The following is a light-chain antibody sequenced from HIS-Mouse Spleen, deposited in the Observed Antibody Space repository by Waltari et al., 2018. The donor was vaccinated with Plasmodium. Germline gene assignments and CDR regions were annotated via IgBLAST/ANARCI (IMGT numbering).Light chain of an antibody. CDR3: QQYNNWSFT. Sequence: VLTQPPSVSGAPGQRVTISCTGSSSNIGAGYDVHWYQQKPGQAPRLLIYGASTRATGIPARFSGSGSGTEFTLTISSLQSEDFAVYYCQQYNNWSFTFGPGTKVDIK. J-gene: IGKJ3*01. CDR1: SSNIGAG. V-gene: IGKV3-15*01. CDR2: GAS.